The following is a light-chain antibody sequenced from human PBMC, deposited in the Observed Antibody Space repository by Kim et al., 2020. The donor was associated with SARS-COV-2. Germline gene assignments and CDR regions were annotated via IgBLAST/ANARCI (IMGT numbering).Light chain of an antibody. V-gene: IGKV3-20*01. Sequence: PGERATLSCRASQSVTSSYLAWYQQKPGQAPRLLIYDTSRRATGIPDRFSGSGSGTDFTLTISRLEPEDFAVYYCQQYADSPPFPFGQGTKLEI. J-gene: IGKJ2*01. CDR2: DTS. CDR1: QSVTSSY. CDR3: QQYADSPPFP.